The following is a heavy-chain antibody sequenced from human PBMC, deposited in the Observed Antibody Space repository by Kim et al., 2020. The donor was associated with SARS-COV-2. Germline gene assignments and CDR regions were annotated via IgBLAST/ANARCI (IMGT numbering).Heavy chain of an antibody. Sequence: GGSLRLSCAASGFTFSSYGMHWVRQAPGKGLEWVAVISYDGSNKYYADSVKGRFTISRDNSKNTLYLQMNSLRAEDTAVYYCAKEEDFDWLLVGYYYYGMDVWGQGTTVTVSS. CDR1: GFTFSSYG. CDR2: ISYDGSNK. V-gene: IGHV3-30*18. CDR3: AKEEDFDWLLVGYYYYGMDV. D-gene: IGHD3-9*01. J-gene: IGHJ6*02.